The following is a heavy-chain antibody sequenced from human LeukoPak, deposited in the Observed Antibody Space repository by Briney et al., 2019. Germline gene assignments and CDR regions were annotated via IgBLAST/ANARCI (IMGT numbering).Heavy chain of an antibody. V-gene: IGHV3-23*01. CDR3: AKNVNGGNWYYFDH. CDR1: GFNFSDSA. J-gene: IGHJ4*02. CDR2: ISGGGVST. Sequence: GGSLRLPCAASGFNFSDSAMHWVRQAPGKGLEWVSAISGGGVSTYYADSVKGRFTISRDNSKTTLYLQMNSLRAEDTAVYYCAKNVNGGNWYYFDHWGQGTLVTVSS. D-gene: IGHD1-20*01.